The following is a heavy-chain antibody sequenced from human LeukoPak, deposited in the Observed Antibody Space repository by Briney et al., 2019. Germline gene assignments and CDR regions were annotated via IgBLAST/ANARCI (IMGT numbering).Heavy chain of an antibody. J-gene: IGHJ6*03. CDR3: ARAPPGYSYYYCMDV. CDR1: GFTFDDYG. CDR2: INWNGGST. V-gene: IGHV3-20*04. D-gene: IGHD2-15*01. Sequence: PGGSLRLSCAASGFTFDDYGMSWVRQAPGKGLEWVSGINWNGGSTGYADSVKGRFTISRDNAKNSLYLQMNSLRAEDTALYYCARAPPGYSYYYCMDVWGKGTTVTVSS.